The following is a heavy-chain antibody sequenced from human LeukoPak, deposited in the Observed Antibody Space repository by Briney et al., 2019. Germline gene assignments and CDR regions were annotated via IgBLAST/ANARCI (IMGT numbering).Heavy chain of an antibody. CDR1: GFTFKNYW. D-gene: IGHD6-19*01. J-gene: IGHJ4*02. Sequence: GGSLRLSCAGSGFTFKNYWMAWVRQAPGKGLEWVANIRHDGSARYYGDSVKGRFTISRDDAKNSLFLQMNSLRVDDTALYYCARDNSGFDSWGQGNGVTVSS. CDR3: ARDNSGFDS. CDR2: IRHDGSAR. V-gene: IGHV3-7*01.